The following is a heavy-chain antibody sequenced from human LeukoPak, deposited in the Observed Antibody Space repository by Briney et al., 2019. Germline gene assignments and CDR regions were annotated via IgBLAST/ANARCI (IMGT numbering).Heavy chain of an antibody. CDR1: GFNFSSYS. D-gene: IGHD3-22*01. CDR2: ISSSSFR. V-gene: IGHV3-21*01. CDR3: ARESSGYFY. J-gene: IGHJ4*02. Sequence: GGSLRLSCAASGFNFSSYSMNWVRQAPGKGLEWVSSISSSSFRYYADSVKGRFTISRDSAKNSLYLQMNSLRAEDTAMYYCARESSGYFYWGQGTLVTVSS.